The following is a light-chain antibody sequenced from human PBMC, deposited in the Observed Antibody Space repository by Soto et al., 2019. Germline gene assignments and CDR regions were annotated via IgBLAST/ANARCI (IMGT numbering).Light chain of an antibody. CDR3: QHYYSPPLT. V-gene: IGKV4-1*01. J-gene: IGKJ4*01. CDR2: WAS. Sequence: DIVMTQSPDSLAVSLGERATINCKSSQSILYSSNDKNYLAWYQQKPGQPPKLLIYWASTRESGVPDRFSGSGSETDVTLTITSLQAEDVAVYYCQHYYSPPLTFCGGTKVEIK. CDR1: QSILYSSNDKNY.